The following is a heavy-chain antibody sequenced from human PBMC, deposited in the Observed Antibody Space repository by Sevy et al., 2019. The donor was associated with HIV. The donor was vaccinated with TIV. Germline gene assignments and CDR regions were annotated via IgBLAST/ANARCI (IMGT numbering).Heavy chain of an antibody. D-gene: IGHD2-21*02. CDR2: ISYSGTNK. Sequence: GGSLRLSCAASGFTFTLYAIHWVRQAPGKGLEWVALISYSGTNKYYADSVKGRFTISRDDSKNTAYLQMNNLRTYDTAVYYCARVAVEYCTDDCYHRFDYWGQGTKVTVSS. CDR1: GFTFTLYA. V-gene: IGHV3-30-3*01. J-gene: IGHJ4*02. CDR3: ARVAVEYCTDDCYHRFDY.